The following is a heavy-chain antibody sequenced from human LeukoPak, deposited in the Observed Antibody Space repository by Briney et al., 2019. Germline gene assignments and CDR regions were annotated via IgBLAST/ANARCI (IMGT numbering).Heavy chain of an antibody. CDR1: GFTFSRHG. J-gene: IGHJ4*02. CDR3: ARDPEHSSGWYQKSYYFDY. D-gene: IGHD6-19*01. CDR2: ISPSGDIT. Sequence: GGSLRLSCAGSGFTFSRHGMNWVRQAPGKGLEWVSGISPSGDITYYADSVKGRFTISRDNSKNTLYLQMNSLRAEDTAVYYCARDPEHSSGWYQKSYYFDYWGQGTLVTVSS. V-gene: IGHV3-23*01.